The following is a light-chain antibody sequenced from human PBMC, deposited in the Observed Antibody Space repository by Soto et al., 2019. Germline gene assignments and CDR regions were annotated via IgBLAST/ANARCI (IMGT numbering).Light chain of an antibody. J-gene: IGKJ5*01. CDR3: LQYGTSPIT. V-gene: IGKV3-20*01. CDR1: QTVSSY. CDR2: GAS. Sequence: ENVLTQSPGTLSLSPGERATLSCRASQTVSSYLTWYQQRPGQAPRLLIYGASQRATGIPDRFSGSGSGTDFTLTISRLEPEYFALYYCLQYGTSPITFGQGTRLEIK.